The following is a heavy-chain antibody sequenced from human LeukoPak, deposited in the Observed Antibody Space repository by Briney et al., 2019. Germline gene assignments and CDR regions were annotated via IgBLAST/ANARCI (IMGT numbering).Heavy chain of an antibody. CDR2: INPKSGDA. Sequence: ASVKVSCKASGSTFSDYHINWVRQASGQGPEWMGWINPKSGDAKYGQAFQGRVTMTRDTSISTAYMELNRLGFDDTAMYYCARGEYSNGYPYRLDSWGQGTLVTVSS. CDR1: GSTFSDYH. J-gene: IGHJ4*02. V-gene: IGHV1-2*02. D-gene: IGHD3-16*01. CDR3: ARGEYSNGYPYRLDS.